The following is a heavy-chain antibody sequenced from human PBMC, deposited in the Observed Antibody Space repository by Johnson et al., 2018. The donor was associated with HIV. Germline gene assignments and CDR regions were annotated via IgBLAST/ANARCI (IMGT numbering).Heavy chain of an antibody. V-gene: IGHV3-30*02. CDR2: IRYDGSKK. Sequence: QVQLVESGGGVVQPGGSLRLSCAASGFTFSSYGMHWVRQAPGKGLEWVAFIRYDGSKKNYAVSVKCRFTISRDNSKNTLYLQLNSLRTEDTAVYYCAKHMWGFRYTGYDRDVFDGWGQGTMVTVSS. CDR3: AKHMWGFRYTGYDRDVFDG. J-gene: IGHJ3*01. CDR1: GFTFSSYG. D-gene: IGHD5-12*01.